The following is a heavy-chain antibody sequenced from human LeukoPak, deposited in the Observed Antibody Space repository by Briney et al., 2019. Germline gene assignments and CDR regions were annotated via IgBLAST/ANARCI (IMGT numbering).Heavy chain of an antibody. CDR1: GGPTTSYY. D-gene: IGHD2-15*01. V-gene: IGHV4-59*01. Sequence: WETLSLTCTVSGGPTTSYYWSWIRQPPGKGLEWIGYIYDRGSTNYNPSLKSRVTISVDTSKNQFSLKLSSLTAADTAVYYCARDTSGDRRGSFDYWGQGTLVTVSS. CDR3: ARDTSGDRRGSFDY. J-gene: IGHJ4*02. CDR2: IYDRGST.